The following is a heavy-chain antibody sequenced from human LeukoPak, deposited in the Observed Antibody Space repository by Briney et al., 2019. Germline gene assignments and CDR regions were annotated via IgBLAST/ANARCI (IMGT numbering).Heavy chain of an antibody. D-gene: IGHD3-22*01. V-gene: IGHV5-51*01. CDR3: ARLLYYYDSSGYYKGFDY. CDR2: IYPGDSDT. Sequence: RGESLKISCKGSGYSFTSYWIGWVRQMPGKGLEWMGIIYPGDSDTRYSPSFQGQVTISADKSISTAYLQWSSLKASDTAMYYCARLLYYYDSSGYYKGFDYWGQGTLVTVSS. J-gene: IGHJ4*02. CDR1: GYSFTSYW.